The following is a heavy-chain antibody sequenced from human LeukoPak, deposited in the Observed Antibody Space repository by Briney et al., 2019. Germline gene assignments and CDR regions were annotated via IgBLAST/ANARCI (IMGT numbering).Heavy chain of an antibody. D-gene: IGHD6-13*01. CDR3: ARTGHQQLVRFWFDP. CDR2: IYYSGST. J-gene: IGHJ5*02. V-gene: IGHV4-31*03. Sequence: SETLSLTCTVSGGSISSGGYYWSWIRQHPGKGLEWIGYIYYSGSTYYNPSLKSRVTISVDTSKNQFSLKLSSVTAADTAVYYCARTGHQQLVRFWFDPWGQGTLVTVSS. CDR1: GGSISSGGYY.